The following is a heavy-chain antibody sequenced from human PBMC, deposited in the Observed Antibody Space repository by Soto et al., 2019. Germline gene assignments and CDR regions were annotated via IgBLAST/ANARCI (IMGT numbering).Heavy chain of an antibody. CDR3: ARDRSSENYLKWIEY. CDR1: GYTFTAYC. D-gene: IGHD2-2*01. V-gene: IGHV1-18*01. J-gene: IGHJ4*02. Sequence: QVHLVQSGGEVKKPGASVKVSCKASGYTFTAYCISWVRQAPGQGLEWMGWISPNNGNTKSAQKFQGRVTMTTDTSTDTAYLELRSLRAADTAVYYCARDRSSENYLKWIEYWGQGALVTVSS. CDR2: ISPNNGNT.